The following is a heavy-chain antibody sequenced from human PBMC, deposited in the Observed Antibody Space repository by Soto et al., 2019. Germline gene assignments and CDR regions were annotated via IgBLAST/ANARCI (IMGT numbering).Heavy chain of an antibody. D-gene: IGHD2-2*01. Sequence: QVHLQQSGPGLVKPSQTLSLTCAISGDSVSSNSAAWSWIRQSPSRGLEWLGRTYYRSKWYNDYAVSVKSRITINPDTSKNQFSLQLSSVTPEDTAVYYCSRDPVARVIPAASRWDYYNGMDVWGQGTTVTVSS. V-gene: IGHV6-1*01. CDR2: TYYRSKWYN. CDR3: SRDPVARVIPAASRWDYYNGMDV. CDR1: GDSVSSNSAA. J-gene: IGHJ6*02.